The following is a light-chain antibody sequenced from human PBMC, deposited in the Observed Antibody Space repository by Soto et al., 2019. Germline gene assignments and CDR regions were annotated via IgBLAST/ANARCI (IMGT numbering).Light chain of an antibody. CDR3: QQYNNWPLA. Sequence: EVVLTQSPATLSLSLGEVATLSCRASQSVDSYLAWYQQKPDQAPRLLIYGISTRATDIPARFSGSGSGTEFTLTISSLQSEDFAVYYCQQYNNWPLAFGGGTKVDIK. CDR1: QSVDSY. V-gene: IGKV3-15*01. CDR2: GIS. J-gene: IGKJ4*01.